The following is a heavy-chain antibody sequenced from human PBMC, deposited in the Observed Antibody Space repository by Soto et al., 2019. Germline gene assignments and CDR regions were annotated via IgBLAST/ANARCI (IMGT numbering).Heavy chain of an antibody. V-gene: IGHV4-39*01. J-gene: IGHJ6*02. D-gene: IGHD3-10*01. CDR2: IYYSGST. CDR1: GGSISSSSYY. Sequence: SETLSLTCTVSGGSISSSSYYWGWIRHPPGKGLEWIGSIYYSGSTYYNPSLKSRVTISVDTSKNQFSLKLSSVTAADTAVYYCASLWFGDYSNYYYGMDVWGQGTTVTVSS. CDR3: ASLWFGDYSNYYYGMDV.